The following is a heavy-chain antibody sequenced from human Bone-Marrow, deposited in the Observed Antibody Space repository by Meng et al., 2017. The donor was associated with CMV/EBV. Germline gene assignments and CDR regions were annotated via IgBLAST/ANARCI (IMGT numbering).Heavy chain of an antibody. D-gene: IGHD2-2*02. CDR1: GGSFSGYY. CDR3: ARDSLYCSSTSCYTPLDY. J-gene: IGHJ4*02. V-gene: IGHV4-34*01. CDR2: INHSGST. Sequence: SETLSLTCAVYGGSFSGYYWSWIRQPPGKGLEWIGEINHSGSTNYNPSLKSRVTISVDTSKNQFSLKLSSVTAADTAVYYCARDSLYCSSTSCYTPLDYWGQGTLVTVSS.